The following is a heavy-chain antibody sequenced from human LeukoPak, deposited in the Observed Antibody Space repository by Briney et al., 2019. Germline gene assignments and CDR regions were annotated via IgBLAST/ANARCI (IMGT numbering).Heavy chain of an antibody. CDR1: GGSISSSSYY. J-gene: IGHJ1*01. CDR2: IYYSGST. D-gene: IGHD3-9*01. CDR3: ARDNDILTLGYFQH. Sequence: SETLSLTCTVSGGSISSSSYYWGWIRQPPGKGLEWIGSIYYSGSTYYNPSLKSRVTISVDTSKNQFSLKLSSVTAADTAVYYCARDNDILTLGYFQHWGQGTLVTVSS. V-gene: IGHV4-39*07.